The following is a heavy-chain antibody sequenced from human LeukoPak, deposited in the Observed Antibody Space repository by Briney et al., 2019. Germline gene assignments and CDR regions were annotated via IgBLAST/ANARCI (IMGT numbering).Heavy chain of an antibody. CDR1: GGSISSYY. CDR3: ARDPDYYDSSGRAFDI. Sequence: SETLSLTCTVSGGSISSYYWSWIRQPPGKGLEWIGYIYYSGSTNYNPSPKSRVTISVATSKNQFSLKLSSVTAADTAVYYCARDPDYYDSSGRAFDIWGQGTMVTVSS. D-gene: IGHD3-22*01. J-gene: IGHJ3*02. V-gene: IGHV4-59*01. CDR2: IYYSGST.